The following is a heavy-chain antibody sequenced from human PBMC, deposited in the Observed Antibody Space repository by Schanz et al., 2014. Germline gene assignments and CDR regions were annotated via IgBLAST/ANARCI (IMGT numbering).Heavy chain of an antibody. V-gene: IGHV1-18*04. CDR2: ITAYNGDT. Sequence: QVQLVQSGAEVKKPGASVKVSCKASGYTFTSDSMHWVRQAPGQGLEWMGWITAYNGDTNYALKLQGRVTMTTDTSTGTAYMELRSLRSDDTALYYCTRGGYSYALSAFDIWRQGTIVTVSS. CDR3: TRGGYSYALSAFDI. CDR1: GYTFTSDS. J-gene: IGHJ3*02. D-gene: IGHD5-18*01.